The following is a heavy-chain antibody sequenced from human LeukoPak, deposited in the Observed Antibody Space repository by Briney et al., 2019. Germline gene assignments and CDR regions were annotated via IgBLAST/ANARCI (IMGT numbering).Heavy chain of an antibody. D-gene: IGHD2-2*01. Sequence: PGGSLRLSXAASGFTFSSYGMHWVRQAPGKGVEWVACIRYDGSNKYYADSVKGRFTISRDNSKNTLYLQMNSLRAEDTAVYYCAKDRGTSLWYFDLWGRGTLVTVSS. V-gene: IGHV3-30*02. CDR1: GFTFSSYG. CDR2: IRYDGSNK. CDR3: AKDRGTSLWYFDL. J-gene: IGHJ2*01.